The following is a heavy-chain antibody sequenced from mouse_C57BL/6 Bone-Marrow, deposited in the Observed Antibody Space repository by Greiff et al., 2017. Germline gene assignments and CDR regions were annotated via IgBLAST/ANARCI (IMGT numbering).Heavy chain of an antibody. V-gene: IGHV1-69*01. Sequence: QVQLQQPGAELVMPGASVKLSCKASGYTFTSYWMHWVKQRPGQGLEWIGEIDPSDSYTNYNQKFKGKSTLTVDKSSSTAYRQLSSLTSEDSAVYYCAGVTTRYAMDYWGQGTSVTVSS. D-gene: IGHD2-2*01. CDR3: AGVTTRYAMDY. CDR1: GYTFTSYW. J-gene: IGHJ4*01. CDR2: IDPSDSYT.